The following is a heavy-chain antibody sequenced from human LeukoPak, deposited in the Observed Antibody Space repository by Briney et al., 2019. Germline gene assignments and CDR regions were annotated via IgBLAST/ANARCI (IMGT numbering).Heavy chain of an antibody. J-gene: IGHJ4*02. CDR3: VKGGTADRVGWTH. D-gene: IGHD7-27*01. Sequence: PGGSLRLSCAASGFTVSSNYMNWVRQAPAKGLEWVSSINGNGGGSYYIDSVKGRFTVSRDNSENALYLQMNNLRTEDTAVYFCVKGGTADRVGWTHWGXGSLVTVFS. V-gene: IGHV3-23*01. CDR2: INGNGGGS. CDR1: GFTVSSNY.